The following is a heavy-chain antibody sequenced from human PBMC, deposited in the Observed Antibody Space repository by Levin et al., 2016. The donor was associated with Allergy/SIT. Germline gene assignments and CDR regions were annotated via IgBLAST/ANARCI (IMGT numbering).Heavy chain of an antibody. CDR1: GGSISSYY. J-gene: IGHJ4*02. Sequence: SETLSLTCTVSGGSISSYYWSWIRQPPGKGLEWIGYIYYSGSTNYNPSLKSRVTISVDTSKNQFSLKLSSVTAADTAVYYCARMYYDFWSGYYTIRYFDYWGQGTLVTVSS. CDR3: ARMYYDFWSGYYTIRYFDY. D-gene: IGHD3-3*01. CDR2: IYYSGST. V-gene: IGHV4-59*01.